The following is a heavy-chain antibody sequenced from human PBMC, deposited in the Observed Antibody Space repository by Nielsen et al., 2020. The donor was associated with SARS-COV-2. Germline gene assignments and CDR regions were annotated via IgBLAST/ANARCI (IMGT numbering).Heavy chain of an antibody. CDR2: VDSAGTT. V-gene: IGHV4-59*01. D-gene: IGHD4-17*01. Sequence: SETLSLTCTVSGGSINSYYWTWIRQPPGKGLEWIGYVDSAGTTNYNSSLTSRVTISLDTSKNQFSLKLTSVTAADRAVYYCARDYFGDYLDGFDIWGQGTMVTVSS. CDR1: GGSINSYY. J-gene: IGHJ3*02. CDR3: ARDYFGDYLDGFDI.